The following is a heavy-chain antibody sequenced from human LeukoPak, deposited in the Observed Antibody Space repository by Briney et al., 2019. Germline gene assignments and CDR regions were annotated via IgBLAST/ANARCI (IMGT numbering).Heavy chain of an antibody. V-gene: IGHV1-2*02. CDR1: GYTFTGYY. CDR2: INPNSGGT. J-gene: IGHJ6*03. D-gene: IGHD2-2*01. Sequence: ASVKVSCKASGYTFTGYYMHWVRQAPGQGLEWMGWINPNSGGTNYAQKFQGRVTMTRDTSISTAYMELSRLRSDDTAVYYCAQSSYCSSTSCHYYYYYYMDVWGKGTTVTVSS. CDR3: AQSSYCSSTSCHYYYYYYMDV.